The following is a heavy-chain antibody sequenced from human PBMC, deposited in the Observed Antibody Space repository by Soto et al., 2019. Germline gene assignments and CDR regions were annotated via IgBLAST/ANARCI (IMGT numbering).Heavy chain of an antibody. V-gene: IGHV4-34*01. D-gene: IGHD2-15*01. CDR2: INHSGST. CDR3: ARGRGYCSGGSCYYFDY. CDR1: GGSFSGYY. Sequence: SETLSLTCAVYGGSFSGYYWSWSRQPPGKGLEWIGEINHSGSTNYNPSLKSRVTISVDTSKNQFSLKLSSVTAADTAVYYCARGRGYCSGGSCYYFDYWGQGTLVTVSS. J-gene: IGHJ4*02.